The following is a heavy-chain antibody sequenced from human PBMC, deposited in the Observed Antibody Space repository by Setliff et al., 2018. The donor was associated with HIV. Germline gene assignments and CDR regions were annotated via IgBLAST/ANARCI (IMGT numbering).Heavy chain of an antibody. CDR3: ARVGYTFWSGYYSNWFDP. V-gene: IGHV1-46*02. CDR2: INPSDNRT. J-gene: IGHJ5*02. Sequence: ASVKVSCKASGYTFNNYYMHWVRQAPGQGLEWMGIINPSDNRTYYAQKFQGRVTMTRDTSTSSVYMELRSLRSEDTAVYYCARVGYTFWSGYYSNWFDPWGQGTLVTVSS. CDR1: GYTFNNYY. D-gene: IGHD3-3*01.